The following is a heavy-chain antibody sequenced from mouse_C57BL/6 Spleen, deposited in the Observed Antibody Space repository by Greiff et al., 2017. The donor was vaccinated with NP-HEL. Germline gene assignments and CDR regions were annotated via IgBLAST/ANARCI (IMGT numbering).Heavy chain of an antibody. D-gene: IGHD1-1*01. CDR3: ARLGLITTVVAPYYFDY. Sequence: VQLQQSGAELVKPGASVKLSCKASGYTFTSYWMHWVKQRPGQGLEWIGMIHPNSGSTNYNEKFKSKATLTVDKSSSTAYMQLSSLTSEDSAVYYCARLGLITTVVAPYYFDYWGQGTTLTVSS. CDR1: GYTFTSYW. V-gene: IGHV1-64*01. CDR2: IHPNSGST. J-gene: IGHJ2*01.